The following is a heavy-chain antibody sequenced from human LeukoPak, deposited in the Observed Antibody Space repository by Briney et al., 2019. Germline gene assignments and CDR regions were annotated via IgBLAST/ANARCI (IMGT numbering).Heavy chain of an antibody. CDR3: AKSTGEGLAYCGDNCIEYFQH. J-gene: IGHJ1*01. D-gene: IGHD2-21*02. Sequence: SETLSLTCTVSGGSISSYYWSWIRQPPGKGLEWIGYIYYSGSTNYNPSLKSRVTISVDTSKNQFSLKLSSVTAADTAVYYCAKSTGEGLAYCGDNCIEYFQHWGQGTLVTVSS. CDR1: GGSISSYY. V-gene: IGHV4-59*01. CDR2: IYYSGST.